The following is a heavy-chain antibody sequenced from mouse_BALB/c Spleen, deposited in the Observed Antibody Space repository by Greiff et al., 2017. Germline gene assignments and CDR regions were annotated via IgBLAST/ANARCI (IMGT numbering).Heavy chain of an antibody. CDR2: IWAGGST. V-gene: IGHV2-9*02. J-gene: IGHJ4*01. Sequence: QVQLQQSGPGLVAPSQSLSITCTVSGFSLTSYGVHWVRQPPGKGLEWLGVIWAGGSTNYNSALMSRLSISKDNSKSQVFLKMNSLQTDDTAMYYCARDDYYGNYEGAMDYWGQGTSVTVSS. CDR3: ARDDYYGNYEGAMDY. D-gene: IGHD2-1*01. CDR1: GFSLTSYG.